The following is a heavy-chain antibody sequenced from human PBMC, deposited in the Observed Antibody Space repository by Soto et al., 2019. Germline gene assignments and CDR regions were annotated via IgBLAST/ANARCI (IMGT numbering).Heavy chain of an antibody. CDR1: GFTFTNSA. CDR2: IVVGSGNT. D-gene: IGHD3-3*01. V-gene: IGHV1-58*01. CDR3: AAGWLRFLEWFPQDYYGMDV. J-gene: IGHJ6*02. Sequence: SVKVSCKASGFTFTNSAGQWVRQARGQRLEWLGWIVVGSGNTNYAQKFQERVTITRDMSTSTAYMELSSLRSEDTAVYYCAAGWLRFLEWFPQDYYGMDVWGQGTTVTVSS.